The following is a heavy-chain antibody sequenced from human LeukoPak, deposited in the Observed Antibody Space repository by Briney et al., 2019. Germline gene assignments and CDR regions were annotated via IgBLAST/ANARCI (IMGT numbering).Heavy chain of an antibody. V-gene: IGHV3-21*01. CDR2: ISSSSSYI. CDR3: ARDGDYIYYFDY. Sequence: PGGSLRLSCAASGFTFSSYSMNWVHQAPGKGLEWVSSISSSSSYIYYADSVKGRFTISRDNAKNSLYLQMNSLRAEDTAVYYCARDGDYIYYFDYWGQGTLVTVSS. D-gene: IGHD4-17*01. CDR1: GFTFSSYS. J-gene: IGHJ4*02.